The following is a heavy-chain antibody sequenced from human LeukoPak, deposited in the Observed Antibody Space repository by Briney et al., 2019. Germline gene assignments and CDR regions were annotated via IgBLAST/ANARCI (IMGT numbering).Heavy chain of an antibody. CDR3: ARGQLANDWFDP. CDR1: GFTFSDYY. V-gene: IGHV3-11*01. CDR2: ISGSGNI. J-gene: IGHJ5*02. Sequence: GGSLRLSCAASGFTFSDYYMSWIRQAPGKGLEWVSYISGSGNIHYADSVKGRFTISRDNAKNSLYLQMNSLRAEDTAVYYRARGQLANDWFDPWGQGTLVTVSS. D-gene: IGHD6-13*01.